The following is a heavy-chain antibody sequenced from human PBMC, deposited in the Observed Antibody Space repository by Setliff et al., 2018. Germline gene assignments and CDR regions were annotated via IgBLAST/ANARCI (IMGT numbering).Heavy chain of an antibody. Sequence: ASVKVSCKTSGYTFINYGITWVRQAPGQGLEWMGWINNYSFKTNYPQKFLGRVTVTTDTSTGTAYMELGSLTSDDTAIYYCARINFYVSSGYYYAPDYWGPGTLVTSPQ. CDR1: GYTFINYG. J-gene: IGHJ4*02. CDR2: INNYSFKT. D-gene: IGHD3-22*01. V-gene: IGHV1-18*01. CDR3: ARINFYVSSGYYYAPDY.